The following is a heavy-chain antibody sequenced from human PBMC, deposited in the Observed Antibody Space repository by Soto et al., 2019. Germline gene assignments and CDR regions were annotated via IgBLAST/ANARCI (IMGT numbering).Heavy chain of an antibody. J-gene: IGHJ4*02. CDR1: GYTFTSYG. D-gene: IGHD4-17*01. CDR2: ISAYNGNT. V-gene: IGHV1-18*01. CDR3: ARYSTTTGYDY. Sequence: QVQLAQSGAEVKKPGASVKVSCKDYGYTFTSYGISWVRQAPGQGLEWMGWISAYNGNTNYAQKLQGRVTMTPDTSPSTAYMELRSLRSDDTAVYYCARYSTTTGYDYWGQGTLVTVSS.